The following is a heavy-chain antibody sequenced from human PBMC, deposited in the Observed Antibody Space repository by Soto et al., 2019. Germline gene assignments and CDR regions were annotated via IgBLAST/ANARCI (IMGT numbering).Heavy chain of an antibody. CDR3: ATVSALDPYYYYMDV. CDR1: GYTLTELS. Sequence: ASVKVSCKVSGYTLTELSMHWVRQAPGKGLEWMGGFDPEDGETIYAQKFQGRVTMTEDTSTDTAYMELSSLRSEDTAVYYCATVSALDPYYYYMDVWGKGTTVTVSS. V-gene: IGHV1-24*01. CDR2: FDPEDGET. D-gene: IGHD3-3*01. J-gene: IGHJ6*03.